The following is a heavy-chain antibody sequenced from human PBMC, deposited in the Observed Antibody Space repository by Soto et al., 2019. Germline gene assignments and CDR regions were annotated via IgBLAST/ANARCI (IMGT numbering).Heavy chain of an antibody. D-gene: IGHD5-12*01. CDR1: GFTFSDYY. Sequence: AGGSLRLSCAASGFTFSDYYMSWIRQAPGKGLEWVSYISSSSSYTNYADSVKGRFTISRDNAKNSLYLQMNSLRAEDTAVYYCARAVATEAYFDYWGQGTLVTVSS. CDR2: ISSSSSYT. CDR3: ARAVATEAYFDY. V-gene: IGHV3-11*06. J-gene: IGHJ4*02.